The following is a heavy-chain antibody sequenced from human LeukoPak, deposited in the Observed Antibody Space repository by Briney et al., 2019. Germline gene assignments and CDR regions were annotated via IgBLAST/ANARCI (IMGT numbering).Heavy chain of an antibody. CDR1: GGTFSSYA. CDR2: IIPIFGTA. D-gene: IGHD3-16*02. CDR3: ARGTRLGELSSFDY. J-gene: IGHJ4*02. Sequence: SVKVSCKASGGTFSSYAISWVRQAPGQGLEWMGGIIPIFGTANYAQKFQGRVTITADESTSPAYMELSSLRSEDTAVYYCARGTRLGELSSFDYWGQGTLVTVSS. V-gene: IGHV1-69*01.